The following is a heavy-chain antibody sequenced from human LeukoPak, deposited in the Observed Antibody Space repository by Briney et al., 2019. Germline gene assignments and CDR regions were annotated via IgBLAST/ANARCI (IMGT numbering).Heavy chain of an antibody. CDR3: ARVSSSGWFDY. CDR1: GGSISSYY. D-gene: IGHD6-19*01. CDR2: IYYSGST. Sequence: PSETLSLTCTVSGGSISSYYWSWIRQPPGKGLEWIGYIYYSGSTNYNPSLKSRVTISVDTSKNQFSLKLSSVTAADTAVCYCARVSSSGWFDYWGQGTLVTVSS. J-gene: IGHJ4*02. V-gene: IGHV4-59*01.